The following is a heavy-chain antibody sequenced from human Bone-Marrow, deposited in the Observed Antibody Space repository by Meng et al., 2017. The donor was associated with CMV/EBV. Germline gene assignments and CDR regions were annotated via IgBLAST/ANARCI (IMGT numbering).Heavy chain of an antibody. J-gene: IGHJ4*02. Sequence: GFSFSNAWVSWVRQAPGKGLEWVGRIKSKTDGGTTDYAAPVKGRFTISRDDSKNTLYLQMNSLKTEDTAVYYCTTVRYRGGYDSDYWGQGTLVTVSS. D-gene: IGHD5-12*01. V-gene: IGHV3-15*01. CDR2: IKSKTDGGTT. CDR3: TTVRYRGGYDSDY. CDR1: GFSFSNAW.